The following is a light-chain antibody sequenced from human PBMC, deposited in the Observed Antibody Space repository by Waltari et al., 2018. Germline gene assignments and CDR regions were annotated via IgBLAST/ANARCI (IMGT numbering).Light chain of an antibody. Sequence: SSELTQDPAVSVALGQTVRITCQGDSLRSYYASWYQQKPGQAPVLVIYGKNNRPSGIPDRFSGSSLGNTASLTITGAQAEDKADYYCNSRDSSGNHLVFGGGTKLTVL. CDR1: SLRSYY. V-gene: IGLV3-19*01. CDR3: NSRDSSGNHLV. CDR2: GKN. J-gene: IGLJ2*01.